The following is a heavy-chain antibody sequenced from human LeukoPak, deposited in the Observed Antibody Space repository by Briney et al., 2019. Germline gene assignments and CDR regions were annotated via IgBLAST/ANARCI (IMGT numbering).Heavy chain of an antibody. CDR2: ISWNSGTI. J-gene: IGHJ4*02. V-gene: IGHV3-9*01. CDR1: GFTFDDYG. D-gene: IGHD3-10*01. Sequence: GGSLRLSCAASGFTFDDYGLHWVRQAPGKGLEWVSGISWNSGTIDYADSVKGRFAISRDNAKNSLYLQMNGLRPEDTALYYCAKEIPRRGSGSYYNPRYFDYWGQGTLVTVSS. CDR3: AKEIPRRGSGSYYNPRYFDY.